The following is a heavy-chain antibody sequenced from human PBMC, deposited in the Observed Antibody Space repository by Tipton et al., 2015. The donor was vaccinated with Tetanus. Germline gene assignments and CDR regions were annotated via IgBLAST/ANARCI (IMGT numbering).Heavy chain of an antibody. J-gene: IGHJ5*02. V-gene: IGHV5-51*01. CDR3: ARHFGEMLYAPFRFDP. CDR2: IYPADSDI. D-gene: IGHD3-3*01. CDR1: GYNFISYW. Sequence: QLVQSGPEVKKPGESLRISCKGSGYNFISYWIAWVRHMPGKGLEWMGVIYPADSDIRSSPSFQGQVTMSVDRSTATAYLQWGSLKASDTAIYYCARHFGEMLYAPFRFDPWGQGTLVTVSS.